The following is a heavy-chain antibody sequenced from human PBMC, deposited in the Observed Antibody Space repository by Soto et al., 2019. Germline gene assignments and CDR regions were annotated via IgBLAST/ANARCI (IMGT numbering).Heavy chain of an antibody. CDR1: GFTFGDFW. CDR3: ARDLGRTAAGYYYYDAMDV. J-gene: IGHJ6*02. V-gene: IGHV3-7*01. D-gene: IGHD2-2*01. CDR2: IKEDGSEK. Sequence: GGSLRLSCAASGFTFGDFWMNWVRQAPGKGREWVANIKEDGSEKYFLDSGKGRFTISRDNAKNSLYLQINSLRAEDTGVYYCARDLGRTAAGYYYYDAMDVWGQGTTVTVSS.